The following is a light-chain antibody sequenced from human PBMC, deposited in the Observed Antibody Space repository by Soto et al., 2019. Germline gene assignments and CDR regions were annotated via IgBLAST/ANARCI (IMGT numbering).Light chain of an antibody. CDR1: QSLTSNY. Sequence: EIVLTQPPGTLSFSPGEGATLSCRASQSLTSNYLAWYQQKPGQAPRLLIYGASNRATGIPDRFSGSGSGTDFTLTISRLEPEDFAVYYCQQYGRSGTLGQGTKVDIK. CDR3: QQYGRSGT. CDR2: GAS. J-gene: IGKJ1*01. V-gene: IGKV3-20*01.